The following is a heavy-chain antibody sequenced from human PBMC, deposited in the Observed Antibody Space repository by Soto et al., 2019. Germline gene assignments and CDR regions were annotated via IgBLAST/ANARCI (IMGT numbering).Heavy chain of an antibody. V-gene: IGHV1-18*01. J-gene: IGHJ4*02. Sequence: QVQLVQSGAEVKKPGASVKVSCKASGYTFTTYAISWVRQAPGQGLEWMGWISTYDGNTDYAQNLQGRVTITTDTSTNTAYIELRSLRSDDTAVYYCARDRLHTSSSITFDYWGQGALVTVSS. CDR3: ARDRLHTSSSITFDY. D-gene: IGHD6-6*01. CDR2: ISTYDGNT. CDR1: GYTFTTYA.